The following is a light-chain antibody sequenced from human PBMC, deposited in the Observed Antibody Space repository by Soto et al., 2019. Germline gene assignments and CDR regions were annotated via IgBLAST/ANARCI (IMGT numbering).Light chain of an antibody. CDR3: QHYDGSPRT. J-gene: IGKJ2*01. CDR1: QSVRSNY. Sequence: ETVLTQSPGTVSLSPGERATLSCTTSQSVRSNYLAWYQQKPGQAPRLLIHGVFSRATGIPDRFSGSGSGTDFTLSISGLEPEDSAVYYCQHYDGSPRTFGQETKLET. CDR2: GVF. V-gene: IGKV3-20*01.